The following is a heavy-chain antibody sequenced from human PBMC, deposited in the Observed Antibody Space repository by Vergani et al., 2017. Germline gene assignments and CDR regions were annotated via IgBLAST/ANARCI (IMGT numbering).Heavy chain of an antibody. D-gene: IGHD3-9*01. CDR3: ARTESFILRYVLWSL. CDR2: LHHTGMT. J-gene: IGHJ4*02. V-gene: IGHV4-38-2*02. Sequence: QVQLQESGPGLVKPSETLSLTCTVPNYSISRGYFWGWIRRPPGKGLEWIASLHHTGMTYNTPSLKSRVAISVDTSKNLISLKLSSVTAAETAIYFCARTESFILRYVLWSLRGQGTLVTGSS. CDR1: NYSISRGYF.